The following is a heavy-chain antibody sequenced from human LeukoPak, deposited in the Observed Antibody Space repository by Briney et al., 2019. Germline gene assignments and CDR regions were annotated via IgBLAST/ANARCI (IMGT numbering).Heavy chain of an antibody. Sequence: GGSLRLSCAASGFTFSSYAIHWVRQAPGKGLEWVAVISYDGSNKYYADSVKGRFTISRDNSKNTLYLQMNSLRAEDTAVYYCARDRVAATDYFDYWGQGTLVTVSS. CDR1: GFTFSSYA. D-gene: IGHD1-26*01. CDR3: ARDRVAATDYFDY. J-gene: IGHJ4*02. CDR2: ISYDGSNK. V-gene: IGHV3-30-3*01.